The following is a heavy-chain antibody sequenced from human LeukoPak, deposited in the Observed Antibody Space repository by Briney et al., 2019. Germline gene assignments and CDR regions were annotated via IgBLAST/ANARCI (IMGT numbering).Heavy chain of an antibody. V-gene: IGHV1-46*01. Sequence: ASVKVSCKASGYTFTRYYLHWVRQAPGQGLEWKGIINPSGGSTRYAQKFQGRVTMTRDTSTSTVYMELKSLRSEDTAIYYCARDGTPEYDHIWGRPQLYWGQGTLVTVSS. CDR3: ARDGTPEYDHIWGRPQLY. CDR1: GYTFTRYY. J-gene: IGHJ4*02. CDR2: INPSGGST. D-gene: IGHD3-16*01.